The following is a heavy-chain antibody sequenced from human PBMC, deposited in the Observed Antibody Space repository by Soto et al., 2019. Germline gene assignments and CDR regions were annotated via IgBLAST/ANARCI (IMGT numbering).Heavy chain of an antibody. Sequence: EVQLLESGGGLVQPGGSLRLSCAASGFRFSTYVLGWVRKAPGKGLEWVSAIGGTGSTYYADSVKGRFTISRDNFKNMVYLQMSSLRAEDTGTYYCAKRRGEGYFAAWGQGTRVTVSS. CDR2: IGGTGST. J-gene: IGHJ4*02. CDR3: AKRRGEGYFAA. CDR1: GFRFSTYV. V-gene: IGHV3-23*01. D-gene: IGHD3-16*01.